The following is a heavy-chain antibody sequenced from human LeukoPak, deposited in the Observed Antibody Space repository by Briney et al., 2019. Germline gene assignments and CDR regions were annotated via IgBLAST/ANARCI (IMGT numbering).Heavy chain of an antibody. CDR2: ITPFNGNT. CDR3: ATPIAAAGRGGAFDI. CDR1: GYTFTGYY. J-gene: IGHJ3*02. V-gene: IGHV1-45*02. Sequence: SVKVSCKASGYTFTGYYMHWVRQAPGQALEWMGWITPFNGNTNYAQKFQDRVTITRDRSMSTAYVELSSLRSEDTAMYYCATPIAAAGRGGAFDIWGQGTMVTVSS. D-gene: IGHD6-13*01.